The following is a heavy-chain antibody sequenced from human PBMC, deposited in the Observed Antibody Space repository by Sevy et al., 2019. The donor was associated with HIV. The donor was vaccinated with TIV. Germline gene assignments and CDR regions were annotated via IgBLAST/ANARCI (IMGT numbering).Heavy chain of an antibody. CDR2: IKQDGSEK. CDR1: GFTFSSYW. Sequence: GGSLRLSCAASGFTFSSYWMSWVRQAPGKGLEWVANIKQDGSEKYYVDSVKGRFTISRDNAKNSLYLQMNSPRADDTAVYYCARRSRGGWYHYYYGMDVWGQGTTVTVSS. V-gene: IGHV3-7*01. D-gene: IGHD6-19*01. J-gene: IGHJ6*02. CDR3: ARRSRGGWYHYYYGMDV.